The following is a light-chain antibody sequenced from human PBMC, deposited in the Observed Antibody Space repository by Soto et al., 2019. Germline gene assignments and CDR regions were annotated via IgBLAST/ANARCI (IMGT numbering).Light chain of an antibody. V-gene: IGLV2-14*01. CDR2: EVT. Sequence: QSALTQPASVSGSPGQLITISCTGTSSDVGGYDYVSWHQQHPGTAPRLIIFEVTNRPSGVSNRFSGSKSGNTASLTISGLQAEDEADYYCTSYTSRSTQVFGTGTKVTVL. CDR1: SSDVGGYDY. J-gene: IGLJ1*01. CDR3: TSYTSRSTQV.